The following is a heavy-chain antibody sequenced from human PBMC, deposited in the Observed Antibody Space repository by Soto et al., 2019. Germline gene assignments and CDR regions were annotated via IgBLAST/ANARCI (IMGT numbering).Heavy chain of an antibody. J-gene: IGHJ5*02. CDR3: ARAMTTNNWFDP. D-gene: IGHD4-17*01. Sequence: SETLSLTCTVSGGSISSGGYYWSWIRQHPGKCLEWIGYIYYSGNTYYNPSLKSRVTISVDTSKNQFSQKLISVTAADTAVYYCARAMTTNNWFDPWGQGTLVTVSS. CDR2: IYYSGNT. V-gene: IGHV4-31*03. CDR1: GGSISSGGYY.